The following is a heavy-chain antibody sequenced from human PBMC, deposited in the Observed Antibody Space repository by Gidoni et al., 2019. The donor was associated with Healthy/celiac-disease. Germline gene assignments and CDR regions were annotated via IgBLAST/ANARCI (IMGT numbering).Heavy chain of an antibody. J-gene: IGHJ1*01. D-gene: IGHD6-13*01. CDR3: ISSSWTHGYFQH. V-gene: IGHV1-18*01. Sequence: QVQLVPSGAEVKKLGASVKLSCKASGYTLISYGISWVRQAPGQGLEWMGWISAYNGNTNFAQKLQGRVTMTTDTSTSTAYVELRSLRSDDTAVYYCISSSWTHGYFQHWGQGTLVTASS. CDR1: GYTLISYG. CDR2: ISAYNGNT.